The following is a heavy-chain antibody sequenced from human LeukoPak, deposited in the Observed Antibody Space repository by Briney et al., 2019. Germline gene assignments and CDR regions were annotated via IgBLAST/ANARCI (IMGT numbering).Heavy chain of an antibody. D-gene: IGHD6-19*01. CDR2: ISSSSSTI. CDR1: GFTFSSYS. Sequence: GGSLRLSCAASGFTFSSYSMNWVRQAPGKGLEWVSYISSSSSTIYYADSVKGRFTISRDNAKNTLYLQMNSLRAEDTAVYYCARDSSPRSALGGGGYYYYYMDVWGKGTTVTVSS. V-gene: IGHV3-48*04. CDR3: ARDSSPRSALGGGGYYYYYMDV. J-gene: IGHJ6*03.